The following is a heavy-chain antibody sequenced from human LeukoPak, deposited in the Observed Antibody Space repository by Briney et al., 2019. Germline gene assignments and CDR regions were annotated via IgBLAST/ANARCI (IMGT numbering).Heavy chain of an antibody. V-gene: IGHV1-46*01. CDR1: GYTFTSYY. CDR2: IIPSGGST. CDR3: AIDRVGATIDY. J-gene: IGHJ4*02. D-gene: IGHD1-26*01. Sequence: ASVKVSCKASGYTFTSYYMHWVRQAPGQGPEWMGIIIPSGGSTSYAQKFQGRVTMTRDTSTSTVYMELSSLRSEDTAVYYCAIDRVGATIDYWGQGTLVTVSS.